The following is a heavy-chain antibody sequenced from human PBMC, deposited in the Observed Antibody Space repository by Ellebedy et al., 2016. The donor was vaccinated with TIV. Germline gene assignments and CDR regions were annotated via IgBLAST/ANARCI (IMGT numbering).Heavy chain of an antibody. CDR3: AREQDLWFGELSTPAFDY. CDR1: GYTFTGYY. Sequence: AASVKVSCKASGYTFTGYYMHWARQAPGQGLEWMGWIIPNSGGTNFAQKFQGRVTMTRDTSISTAYMELSRLRSDDTAVYYCAREQDLWFGELSTPAFDYWGQGTLVTVSS. CDR2: IIPNSGGT. D-gene: IGHD3-10*01. V-gene: IGHV1-2*02. J-gene: IGHJ4*02.